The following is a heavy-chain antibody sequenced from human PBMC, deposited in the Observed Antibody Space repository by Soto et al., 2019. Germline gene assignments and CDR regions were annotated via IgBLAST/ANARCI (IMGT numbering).Heavy chain of an antibody. CDR1: GGTFSSYA. Sequence: QVQLVQSGAEVKKPGSSVKVSCKASGGTFSSYAISWVRQAPGQGLEWMGGIIPIFGTANYAQKFQGRVTITADKSTSTAYMELSSLRSEDTAVYYCASFPKDGYIPNDAFDIWGQGTMVTVSS. CDR2: IIPIFGTA. J-gene: IGHJ3*02. D-gene: IGHD5-12*01. V-gene: IGHV1-69*06. CDR3: ASFPKDGYIPNDAFDI.